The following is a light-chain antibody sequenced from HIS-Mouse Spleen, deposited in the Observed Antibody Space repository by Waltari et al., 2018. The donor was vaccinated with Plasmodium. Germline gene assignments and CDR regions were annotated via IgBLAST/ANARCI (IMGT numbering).Light chain of an antibody. CDR2: EDS. CDR3: YSTDSSGKHRV. CDR1: ALPKKY. J-gene: IGLJ3*02. V-gene: IGLV3-10*01. Sequence: SYELTQPPSVSVSPVQTARITCSGDALPKKYAYWYQQKAGQAPVLVIYEDSKRPSGFLEGFSGPSSGTRCTVTMSGAQVEDEADYYCYSTDSSGKHRVFGGGTKLTVL.